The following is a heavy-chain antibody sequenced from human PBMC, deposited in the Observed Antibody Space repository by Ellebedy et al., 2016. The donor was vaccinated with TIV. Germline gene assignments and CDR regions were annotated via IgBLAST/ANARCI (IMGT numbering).Heavy chain of an antibody. Sequence: AASVKVSCKTSGYTFSSHDINWVRQATGQGLEWMGWMNPNIDDTGSAQKFQGRLTMTRNTSITAAYMELSSLRSEDTAFYYWGKGPRGVRGGWFDPWGQGTLVTVSS. J-gene: IGHJ5*02. CDR1: GYTFSSHD. D-gene: IGHD3-10*01. CDR3: GKGPRGVRGGWFDP. CDR2: MNPNIDDT. V-gene: IGHV1-8*01.